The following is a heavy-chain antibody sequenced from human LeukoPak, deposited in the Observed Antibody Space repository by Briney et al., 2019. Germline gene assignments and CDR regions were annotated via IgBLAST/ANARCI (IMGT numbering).Heavy chain of an antibody. Sequence: PGGSLRLSCAASGFTFSTYPMHWVRQAPGKGLEWVAVISDDGSNKYYADSVKGRFTISRDNSKNTLYLQMNGLRAEDTAVYYCARPRLAYYYYGMDVWGKGTTVTVSS. CDR2: ISDDGSNK. CDR1: GFTFSTYP. V-gene: IGHV3-30*04. J-gene: IGHJ6*04. CDR3: ARPRLAYYYYGMDV. D-gene: IGHD1-1*01.